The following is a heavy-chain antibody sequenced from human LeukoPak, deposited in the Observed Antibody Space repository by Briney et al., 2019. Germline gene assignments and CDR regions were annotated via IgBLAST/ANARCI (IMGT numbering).Heavy chain of an antibody. CDR3: AKDVIRDYGDQIFDY. Sequence: GGSLRLSCAASGFTFSSYAMNWVRQAPGKGLQWVSGISGSGGSTYYADSVKGRFTISRDNSKNTLYLQMNSLRAEDTAVYYCAKDVIRDYGDQIFDYWGQGTLVTVSS. J-gene: IGHJ4*02. CDR2: ISGSGGST. CDR1: GFTFSSYA. V-gene: IGHV3-23*01. D-gene: IGHD4-17*01.